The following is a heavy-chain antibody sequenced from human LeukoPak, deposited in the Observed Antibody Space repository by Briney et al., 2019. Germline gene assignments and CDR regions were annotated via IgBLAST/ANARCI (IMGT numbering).Heavy chain of an antibody. J-gene: IGHJ4*02. Sequence: GGSLRLSCAASGFTFSSYGMHWVRQAPGKGLEWVSSISSSSSYIYYADSVKGRFTISRDNAKNSLYLQMNSLRAEDTAVYYCARGAYSSGWTPFDYWGQGTLVTVSS. D-gene: IGHD6-19*01. V-gene: IGHV3-21*01. CDR3: ARGAYSSGWTPFDY. CDR2: ISSSSSYI. CDR1: GFTFSSYG.